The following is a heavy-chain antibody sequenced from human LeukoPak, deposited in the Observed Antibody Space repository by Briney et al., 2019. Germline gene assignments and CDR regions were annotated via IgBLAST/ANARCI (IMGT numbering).Heavy chain of an antibody. Sequence: GSLRLSCADSGFTFSSYWMSWVRQAPGKGLEWVANIKQDGSEKYYVDSVKGRFIISRDNTKNSLYLQMNSLRAEDTAVYYCARRYFDYWGQGTLVTVSS. CDR1: GFTFSSYW. CDR3: ARRYFDY. V-gene: IGHV3-7*01. CDR2: IKQDGSEK. J-gene: IGHJ4*02.